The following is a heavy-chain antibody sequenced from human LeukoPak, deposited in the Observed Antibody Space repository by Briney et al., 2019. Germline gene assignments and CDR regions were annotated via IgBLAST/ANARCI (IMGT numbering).Heavy chain of an antibody. V-gene: IGHV4-39*07. Sequence: PSETLSLTCTVSGGSISSSSYYWGWIRQPPGKGLEWIGHISYTGNTYYNPSLKSRVTISVDTSKNQFSLKLSSVTAADTAVYYCARRPPDCSSTRCYALDAFDIWGQGTMVTVSS. CDR1: GGSISSSSYY. CDR3: ARRPPDCSSTRCYALDAFDI. CDR2: ISYTGNT. J-gene: IGHJ3*02. D-gene: IGHD2-2*01.